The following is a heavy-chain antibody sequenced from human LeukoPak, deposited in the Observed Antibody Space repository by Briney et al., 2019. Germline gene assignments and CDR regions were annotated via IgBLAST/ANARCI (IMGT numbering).Heavy chain of an antibody. J-gene: IGHJ4*02. CDR2: IYHSGST. CDR1: GGSISSGGYY. Sequence: SETLSLTCTVSGGSISSGGYYWSWIRQHPGKGLEWIGYIYHSGSTYYNPSLKSRVTISVDTSKNQFSLKLSSVTAADTAVYYCARSTGYSSGWHRADYWGQGTLVTVSS. D-gene: IGHD6-19*01. V-gene: IGHV4-31*03. CDR3: ARSTGYSSGWHRADY.